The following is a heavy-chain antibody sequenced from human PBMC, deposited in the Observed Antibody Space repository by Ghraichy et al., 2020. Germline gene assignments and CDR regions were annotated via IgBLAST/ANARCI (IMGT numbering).Heavy chain of an antibody. Sequence: SQTLSLTCAISGDSVSSNSAAWNWIRQSPSRGLEWLGRTYYRSKWYNDYAVSVKSRITINPDTSKNQFSLQLNSVTPEDTAVYYCARELRDGYPRTNWFDPWGQGTLVTVSS. V-gene: IGHV6-1*01. CDR2: TYYRSKWYN. J-gene: IGHJ5*02. D-gene: IGHD5-24*01. CDR1: GDSVSSNSAA. CDR3: ARELRDGYPRTNWFDP.